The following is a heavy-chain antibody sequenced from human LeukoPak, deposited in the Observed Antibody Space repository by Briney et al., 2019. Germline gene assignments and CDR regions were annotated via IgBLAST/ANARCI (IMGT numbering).Heavy chain of an antibody. CDR3: AHRRNWNFDQ. Sequence: SGPTLVKPTQTLTLTCNFSGFSLTTSAVSVGWIRQPPGKTLEWLAVDHWDDDKGYSPSLKSRLSITGDTSKNQVVLTMTNVDPVDTATYYCAHRRNWNFDQWGPGTLVTVSS. CDR2: DHWDDDK. J-gene: IGHJ4*02. V-gene: IGHV2-5*02. D-gene: IGHD1-1*01. CDR1: GFSLTTSAVS.